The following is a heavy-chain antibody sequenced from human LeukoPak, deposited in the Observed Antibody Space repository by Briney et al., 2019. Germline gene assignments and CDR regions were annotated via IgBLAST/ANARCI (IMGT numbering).Heavy chain of an antibody. J-gene: IGHJ4*02. CDR3: ARGITMVRGVIHYFDY. D-gene: IGHD3-10*01. CDR1: GFTFSSYT. V-gene: IGHV3-21*01. Sequence: GGSLRLSCAAPGFTFSSYTMNWVRQAPGKGLEWVSSISSSDTYIYYADSVKGRFTVSRDNAKNSLYLQMNSLRAEDTAVYYCARGITMVRGVIHYFDYWGRGTLVTVSS. CDR2: ISSSDTYI.